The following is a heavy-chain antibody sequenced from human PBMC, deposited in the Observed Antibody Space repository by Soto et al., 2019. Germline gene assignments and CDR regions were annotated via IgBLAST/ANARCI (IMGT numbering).Heavy chain of an antibody. D-gene: IGHD4-17*01. CDR3: ARLPSTVTTNDAFDI. CDR2: IYYSGST. Sequence: PSETLSLTCTVSGGSISSYYWSWIRQPPGKGLEWIGYIYYSGSTNYNPSLKSRVTITVDTSKNQFSLKLSSVTAADMALYYCARLPSTVTTNDAFDIWGQGTMVTVSS. V-gene: IGHV4-59*08. CDR1: GGSISSYY. J-gene: IGHJ3*02.